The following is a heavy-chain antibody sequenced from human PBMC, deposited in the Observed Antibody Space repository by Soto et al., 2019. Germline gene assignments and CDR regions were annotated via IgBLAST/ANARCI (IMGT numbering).Heavy chain of an antibody. V-gene: IGHV4-39*01. Sequence: QLQLQESGPGLVKPSETLSLTCTVSGGSISSSSYYWGWIRQPPGKGLEWIGSIYYSGSTYYNPSLKSRVTISVETSQNQFSLKLSSVTAADTAVYYCASSLHDYGDYVSANWFDPWGQGTLVTGSS. D-gene: IGHD4-17*01. CDR2: IYYSGST. J-gene: IGHJ5*02. CDR1: GGSISSSSYY. CDR3: ASSLHDYGDYVSANWFDP.